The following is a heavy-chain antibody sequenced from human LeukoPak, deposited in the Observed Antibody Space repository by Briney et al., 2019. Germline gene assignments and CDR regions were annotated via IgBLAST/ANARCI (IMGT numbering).Heavy chain of an antibody. CDR1: GFTFSSYA. CDR2: ISYDGSNK. D-gene: IGHD1-26*01. Sequence: GGSLRLSCAASGFTFSSYAMHWVRQAPGKGLEWVAVISYDGSNKYYADSVKGRFTISRDNSKNTLYLQMNSLRAEDTAVYYCAREHSGSRGLDAFDIWGQGTMVTVSS. J-gene: IGHJ3*02. V-gene: IGHV3-30*04. CDR3: AREHSGSRGLDAFDI.